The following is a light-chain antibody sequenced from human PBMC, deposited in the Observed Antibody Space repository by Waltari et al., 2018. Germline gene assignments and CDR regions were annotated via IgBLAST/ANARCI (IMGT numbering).Light chain of an antibody. J-gene: IGKJ5*01. CDR1: QSVSSSY. CDR3: HQYGNSPFT. Sequence: IVLTQSPGTLSLSPGERVTLSCKASQSVSSSYLAWFQQKPGQTPRLLIYGASTRDSGIPDRFSGSGSGTDVTLTINRLQPEDFAVYSCHQYGNSPFTFGQGTRLEIK. V-gene: IGKV3-20*01. CDR2: GAS.